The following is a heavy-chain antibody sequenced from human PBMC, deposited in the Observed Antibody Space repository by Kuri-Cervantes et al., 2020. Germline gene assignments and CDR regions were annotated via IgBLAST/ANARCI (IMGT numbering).Heavy chain of an antibody. CDR3: ARDRTRYSYGPEVYYYYYYYMDV. V-gene: IGHV3-30*03. CDR2: ISCDGSNK. J-gene: IGHJ6*03. CDR1: GFTFSSYG. D-gene: IGHD5-18*01. Sequence: GGSLRLSCAASGFTFSSYGMHWVRQAPGKGLEWVAVISCDGSNKYYADSVKGRFTISRDNSKNTLYLQMNSLRAEDTAVYYCARDRTRYSYGPEVYYYYYYYMDVWGKGTTVTVSS.